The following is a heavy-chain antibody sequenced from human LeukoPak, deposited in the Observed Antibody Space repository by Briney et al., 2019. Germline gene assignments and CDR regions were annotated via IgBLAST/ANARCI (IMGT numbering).Heavy chain of an antibody. CDR1: GGSISSSNW. D-gene: IGHD3-22*01. J-gene: IGHJ6*02. CDR2: IYHSGST. V-gene: IGHV4-4*02. CDR3: AKVPISDYYESSGYYPRYYYYGMDV. Sequence: PSETLSLTCAVSGGSISSSNWWSWVRQPPGKGLEWIGEIYHSGSTNYNPSLKSRVTISVDKSKNQFSLKLSSVTAADTAVYYCAKVPISDYYESSGYYPRYYYYGMDVWGQGTTVTVSS.